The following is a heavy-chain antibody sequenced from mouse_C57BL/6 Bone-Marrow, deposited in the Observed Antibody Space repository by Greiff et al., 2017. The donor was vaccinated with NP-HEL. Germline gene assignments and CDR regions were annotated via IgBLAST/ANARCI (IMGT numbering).Heavy chain of an antibody. V-gene: IGHV5-12*01. D-gene: IGHD2-12*01. CDR1: GFTFSDYY. CDR3: TRHATTGYYYAMDY. Sequence: EVQGVESGGGLVQPGGSLKLSCAASGFTFSDYYMYWVRQTPGKRLEWVAYISNGGGTTYYPDTVKGRFTISKDTAKNTLYLQMSRLKSEDTAMYDCTRHATTGYYYAMDYWGQGTTVTVSS. CDR2: ISNGGGTT. J-gene: IGHJ4*01.